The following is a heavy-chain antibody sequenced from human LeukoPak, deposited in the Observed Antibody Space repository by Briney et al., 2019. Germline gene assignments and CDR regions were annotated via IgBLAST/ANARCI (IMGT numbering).Heavy chain of an antibody. CDR2: ISYDGSNK. CDR1: GFTFSSYA. V-gene: IGHV3-30-3*01. CDR3: ARDAGGSEIFGVVEKHPGTPHFDY. D-gene: IGHD3-3*01. Sequence: PGGSLRLSCAASGFTFSSYAMHWVRQAPGKGLEWVAVISYDGSNKYYADSVKGRFTISRDNSKNTLYLQMNSLRAEDTAVYYCARDAGGSEIFGVVEKHPGTPHFDYWGQGTLVTVSS. J-gene: IGHJ4*02.